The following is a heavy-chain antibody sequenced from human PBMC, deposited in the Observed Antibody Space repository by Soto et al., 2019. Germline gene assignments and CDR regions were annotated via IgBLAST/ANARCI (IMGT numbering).Heavy chain of an antibody. J-gene: IGHJ6*04. D-gene: IGHD5-18*01. V-gene: IGHV1-69*13. CDR2: IIPIFGTA. Sequence: SVKVSCKASGGTFSSYAIGWVRQAPGQGLEWMGGIIPIFGTANYAQKFQGRVTITADESTSTAYMELSSLRSEDTAVYYCARGGTGDTAMVGYYYGMDVRGKGTTVTVSS. CDR1: GGTFSSYA. CDR3: ARGGTGDTAMVGYYYGMDV.